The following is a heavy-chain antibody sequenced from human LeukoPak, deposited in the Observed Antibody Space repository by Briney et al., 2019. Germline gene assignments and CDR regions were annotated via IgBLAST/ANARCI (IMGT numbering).Heavy chain of an antibody. Sequence: QSGGSLRLSCAASGFTFSSYAMSWFRQTPGKGLEWVSSIIASGGTTYYADSVKGRFTISRDNSKNTLYLQMNSLRAEDTAVYYCAKDPLSMVKKYCGGDCYSGDYWGQGTLVTVSS. CDR3: AKDPLSMVKKYCGGDCYSGDY. CDR2: IIASGGTT. J-gene: IGHJ4*02. CDR1: GFTFSSYA. D-gene: IGHD2-21*02. V-gene: IGHV3-23*01.